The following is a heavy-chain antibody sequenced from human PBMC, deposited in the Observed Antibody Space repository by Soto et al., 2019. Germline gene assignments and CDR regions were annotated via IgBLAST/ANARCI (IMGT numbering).Heavy chain of an antibody. CDR3: APNTVANDPPSY. J-gene: IGHJ4*02. D-gene: IGHD4-17*01. Sequence: EVQLVESGGGLVKPGGSLRLSCAASGFTFSSYSMNWVRQAPGKGLEWVSSISSSSSYIYYADSVKGRFTISRDNAKNSLYLQMNSLRAEDTAVYYCAPNTVANDPPSYWGQGTLVTVSS. CDR1: GFTFSSYS. CDR2: ISSSSSYI. V-gene: IGHV3-21*01.